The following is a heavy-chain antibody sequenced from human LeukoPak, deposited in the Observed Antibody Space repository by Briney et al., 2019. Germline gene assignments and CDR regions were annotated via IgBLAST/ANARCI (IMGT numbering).Heavy chain of an antibody. J-gene: IGHJ6*02. D-gene: IGHD6-19*01. CDR2: ISWNSGSI. Sequence: GGSLRLSCAASGLTFDDYAMHWVRQAPGKGLEWVSGISWNSGSIGYADSVKGRFTISRDNAKNSLYLQMNSLRAEDTALYYCVKDIGSGWYFGMDVWGQGTTVTVSS. CDR1: GLTFDDYA. CDR3: VKDIGSGWYFGMDV. V-gene: IGHV3-9*01.